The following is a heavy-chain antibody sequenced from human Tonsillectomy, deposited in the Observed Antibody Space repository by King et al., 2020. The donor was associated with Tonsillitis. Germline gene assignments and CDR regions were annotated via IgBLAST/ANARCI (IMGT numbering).Heavy chain of an antibody. D-gene: IGHD2-15*01. CDR1: GFSFSGAS. V-gene: IGHV3-73*02. J-gene: IGHJ6*02. CDR2: ISSKAKSYAA. Sequence: VQLVQSGGGLVQPGGSLKLSCAASGFSFSGASIHWVRQASGKGLEWVGRISSKAKSYAAVHVESVKERFTFSRDDSKNTAYLQMNSLKTEDTAVYYCTRRVLAASRGMDVWGQGTTVTVSS. CDR3: TRRVLAASRGMDV.